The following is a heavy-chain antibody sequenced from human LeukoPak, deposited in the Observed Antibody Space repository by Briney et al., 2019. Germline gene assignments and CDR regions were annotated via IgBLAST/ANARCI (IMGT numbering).Heavy chain of an antibody. D-gene: IGHD3-9*01. J-gene: IGHJ4*02. Sequence: SETLSLTCAVYGGSFSGYYWSWIRQSPGKGLEWIGEINHSGSTNYNPSLKSRVTISVDTSKNQFSLKLSSVTAADTAVYYCARYVLRYFDWFFDYWGQGTLVTVSS. CDR2: INHSGST. CDR3: ARYVLRYFDWFFDY. CDR1: GGSFSGYY. V-gene: IGHV4-34*01.